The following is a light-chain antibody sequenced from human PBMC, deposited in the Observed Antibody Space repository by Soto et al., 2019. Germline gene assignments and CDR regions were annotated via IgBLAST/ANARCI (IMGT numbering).Light chain of an antibody. J-gene: IGLJ1*01. V-gene: IGLV2-11*01. CDR2: DAN. Sequence: QSVLTQPASVSGSPGQSITISCTGTSSDVGGYNFVSWYQHHPGKAPNLLIYDANKRPSGVPDRFSGSKSGNTASLTISGLQAEDEADYFCCSYAGGYTFVFGTGTKVTVL. CDR1: SSDVGGYNF. CDR3: CSYAGGYTFV.